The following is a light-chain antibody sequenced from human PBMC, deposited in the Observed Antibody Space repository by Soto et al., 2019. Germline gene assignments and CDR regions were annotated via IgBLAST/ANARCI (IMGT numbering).Light chain of an antibody. CDR2: DVT. J-gene: IGLJ2*01. CDR1: SSDVGGYNY. Sequence: QSVLTQPASVSGSPGQSITISCTGTSSDVGGYNYVSWYQQRPGKAPKLVIYDVTNRPSGVSNRFSGSKSGNTASLTISGLQAEDEADYYCSSFTRSSALVFGGGTKVTVL. CDR3: SSFTRSSALV. V-gene: IGLV2-14*01.